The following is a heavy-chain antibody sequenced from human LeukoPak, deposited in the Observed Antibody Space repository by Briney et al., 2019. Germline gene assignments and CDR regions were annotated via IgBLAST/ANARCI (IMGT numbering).Heavy chain of an antibody. CDR3: ASVMGGYNWFDP. Sequence: ASVKVSCKASGCTFTGYYMHWVRQAPGQGLEWMGWINPNSGGTNYAQKFQGRVTMTRDTSISTAYMELSRLRSDDTAVYYCASVMGGYNWFDPWGQGTLVTVSS. CDR1: GCTFTGYY. CDR2: INPNSGGT. D-gene: IGHD1-26*01. V-gene: IGHV1-2*02. J-gene: IGHJ5*02.